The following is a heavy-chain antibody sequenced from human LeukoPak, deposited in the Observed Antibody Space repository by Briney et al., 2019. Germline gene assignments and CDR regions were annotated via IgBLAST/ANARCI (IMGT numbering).Heavy chain of an antibody. CDR3: ARSGVDTYGLQASGDFDY. D-gene: IGHD5-18*01. CDR1: GYTFTGYY. J-gene: IGHJ4*02. CDR2: ISPNSGDT. V-gene: IGHV1-2*06. Sequence: ASVTVSCTASGYTFTGYYVHWVRQAPGQGLEWMGRISPNSGDTNYAQKFQGRVTMTRDTSSSTAYMELIRLRSDDTAVYYCARSGVDTYGLQASGDFDYWGQGILVTVSS.